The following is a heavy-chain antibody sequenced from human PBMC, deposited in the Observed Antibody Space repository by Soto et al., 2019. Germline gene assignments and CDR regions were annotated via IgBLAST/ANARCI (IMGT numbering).Heavy chain of an antibody. CDR1: GYTFTRSG. Sequence: QVQLVQSGAEVKKPGASVKVSCKASGYTFTRSGISWVRQAPGQGPEWMGWISSYNGDTNYAQTFQGRVTMTTDTSTSTAYMELRSLRSDDTAVYYCARAGVAPYYYYGMDVWGQGTPVTVS. J-gene: IGHJ6*02. V-gene: IGHV1-18*01. CDR3: ARAGVAPYYYYGMDV. CDR2: ISSYNGDT. D-gene: IGHD5-12*01.